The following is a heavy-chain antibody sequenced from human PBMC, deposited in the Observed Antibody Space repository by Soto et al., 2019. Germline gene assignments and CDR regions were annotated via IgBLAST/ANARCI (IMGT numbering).Heavy chain of an antibody. CDR2: ISSSSSTI. CDR3: ARDYDFWSGAIAGRFDY. Sequence: EVQLVESGGGLVQPGGSLRLSCAASGFTFSSYSMNWVRQAPGKGLEWVSYISSSSSTIYYADSVKGRFTISRDNAKNSLYQQMNSLRDEDTAVYYCARDYDFWSGAIAGRFDYWGQGTLVTVSS. CDR1: GFTFSSYS. D-gene: IGHD3-3*01. V-gene: IGHV3-48*02. J-gene: IGHJ4*02.